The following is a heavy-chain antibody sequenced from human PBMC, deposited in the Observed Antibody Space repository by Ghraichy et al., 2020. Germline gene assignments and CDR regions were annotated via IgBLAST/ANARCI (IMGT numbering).Heavy chain of an antibody. CDR1: GGSISSSSYY. V-gene: IGHV4-39*07. Sequence: SETLSLTCTVSGGSISSSSYYWGWIRQPPGKGLEWIGSIYYSGSTYYNPSLKSRVTISVDTSKNQFSLKLSSVTAADTAVYYCARDGGIVVVPAAAPSGAFDIWGQGKMVTVSS. CDR3: ARDGGIVVVPAAAPSGAFDI. D-gene: IGHD2-2*01. J-gene: IGHJ3*02. CDR2: IYYSGST.